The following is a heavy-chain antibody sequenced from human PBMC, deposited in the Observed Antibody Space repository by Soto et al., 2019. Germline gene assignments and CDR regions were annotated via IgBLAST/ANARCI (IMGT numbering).Heavy chain of an antibody. CDR1: GDIFDNYA. CDR3: ARDYSGYDPALNRFDP. CDR2: ISPVIGTT. V-gene: IGHV1-69*06. D-gene: IGHD5-12*01. Sequence: SVKVSCKASGDIFDNYAISWVRQAPGQGLEWLGGISPVIGTTHYAQIFQGRLTITADRSTMTTYMELSGLKSEDTAIYFCARDYSGYDPALNRFDPWGQGTLVTVSS. J-gene: IGHJ5*02.